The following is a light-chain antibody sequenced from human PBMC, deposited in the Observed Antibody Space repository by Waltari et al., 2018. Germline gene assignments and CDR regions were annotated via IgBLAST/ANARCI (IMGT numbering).Light chain of an antibody. Sequence: EIVLTQSPATLSLSPGARATLSCRASQSVSSHLAWYQQKPGQAPRLLIYDASNRATGIPARFSGSGSGTDFTLTISSLEPEDFAVYYCQQRSNWPTWTFGQGTKVEIK. CDR1: QSVSSH. J-gene: IGKJ1*01. CDR3: QQRSNWPTWT. CDR2: DAS. V-gene: IGKV3-11*01.